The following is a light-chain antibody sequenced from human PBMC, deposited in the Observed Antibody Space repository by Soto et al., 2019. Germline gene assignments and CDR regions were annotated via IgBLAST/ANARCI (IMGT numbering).Light chain of an antibody. J-gene: IGKJ4*01. CDR2: KAS. Sequence: DIQMTQSPSTLSASLGDRVTITCRASQSISTWLAWYQQKAGKAPKLLIYKASSLEGGVPSRFSGSGSGTEFNITISSLQPDDFATYYCQQYNTYPLTFGGGTTVDIK. CDR1: QSISTW. CDR3: QQYNTYPLT. V-gene: IGKV1-5*03.